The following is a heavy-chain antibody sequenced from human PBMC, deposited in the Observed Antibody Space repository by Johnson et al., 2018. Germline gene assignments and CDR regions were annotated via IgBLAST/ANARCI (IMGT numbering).Heavy chain of an antibody. J-gene: IGHJ3*02. CDR2: ISSSSSTI. CDR1: GFSFSSYS. D-gene: IGHD6-19*01. CDR3: ARWIDTSGWYGTACDI. V-gene: IGHV3-48*01. Sequence: VQLVQSGGGLVQPGGSLRLSCAASGFSFSSYSMNWVRQAPGKGLEWVSYISSSSSTIYYADSVKGRFTISRDNAKNSLDLQMNSLGAEDTAVYYCARWIDTSGWYGTACDIWGQGTMVTVSS.